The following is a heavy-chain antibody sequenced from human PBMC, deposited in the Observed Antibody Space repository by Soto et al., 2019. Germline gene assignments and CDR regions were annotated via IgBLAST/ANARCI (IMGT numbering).Heavy chain of an antibody. Sequence: EVLLLESGGGLVQPGGSLRLSCEASGFSFSSFAMNWVRQAPGKGLEWVSAIGDSGASTYYADSVKGRFTISRDNSRNTLYLQLNSLTAEDTAVYYYAKGVELEVWCSGTTETFSS. CDR3: AKGVELEV. V-gene: IGHV3-23*01. CDR2: IGDSGAST. CDR1: GFSFSSFA. J-gene: IGHJ6*03. D-gene: IGHD3-3*01.